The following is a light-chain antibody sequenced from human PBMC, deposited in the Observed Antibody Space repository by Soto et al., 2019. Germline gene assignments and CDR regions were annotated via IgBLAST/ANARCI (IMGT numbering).Light chain of an antibody. Sequence: EIVLTQSPATLSLSPGERATLSCRASQSISSSLAWYQQKPGKAPRLLIYDASIRATGFPPRFRGSGSGTDFTLTIGSLETEDFAVYYCQQRSEWPRTFGQGTQVEIK. CDR1: QSISSS. J-gene: IGKJ1*01. CDR2: DAS. V-gene: IGKV3-11*01. CDR3: QQRSEWPRT.